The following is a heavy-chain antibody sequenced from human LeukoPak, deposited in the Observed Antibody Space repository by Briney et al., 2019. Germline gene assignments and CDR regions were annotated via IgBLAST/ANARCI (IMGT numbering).Heavy chain of an antibody. J-gene: IGHJ6*03. V-gene: IGHV3-53*01. CDR3: ARRFGAARDDYMDV. CDR1: GFIVRNYY. D-gene: IGHD3-16*01. CDR2: IYSGGST. Sequence: GGSLRLSCAASGFIVRNYYLSWVRQAPGKGLEWVSVIYSGGSTYYADSVEGRFTISRDNAKNSLYLQMNSLRAEDTAVYYCARRFGAARDDYMDVWGKGTTVTVSS.